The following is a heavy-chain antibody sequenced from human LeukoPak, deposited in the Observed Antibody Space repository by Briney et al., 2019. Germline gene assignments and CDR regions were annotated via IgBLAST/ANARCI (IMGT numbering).Heavy chain of an antibody. J-gene: IGHJ4*02. CDR3: ASAVTTGAYYFDY. CDR2: VSAYNGDT. CDR1: GYTFTNYG. V-gene: IGHV1-18*01. D-gene: IGHD4-11*01. Sequence: ASVKASCKASGYTFTNYGITWVRQAPGQGLQWMGWVSAYNGDTKYAQNLQGRVTMTTDTSTSIAYMELRSLTSDDTAVYYCASAVTTGAYYFDYWGQGTLVTVSS.